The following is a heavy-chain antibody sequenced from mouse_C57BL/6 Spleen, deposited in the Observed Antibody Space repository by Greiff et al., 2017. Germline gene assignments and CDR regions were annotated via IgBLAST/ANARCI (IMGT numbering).Heavy chain of an antibody. CDR3: ARGGYYSLYYAMDY. D-gene: IGHD2-12*01. CDR2: IHPNSGST. Sequence: QVQLQQSGAELVKPGASVKLSCKASGYTFTSYWMHWVKQRPGQGLEWIGMIHPNSGSTNYNEKFKSKATLTVDKSSSTAYMQLSSLTSEDSAVYFCARGGYYSLYYAMDYWGQGTSVTVSS. V-gene: IGHV1-64*01. J-gene: IGHJ4*01. CDR1: GYTFTSYW.